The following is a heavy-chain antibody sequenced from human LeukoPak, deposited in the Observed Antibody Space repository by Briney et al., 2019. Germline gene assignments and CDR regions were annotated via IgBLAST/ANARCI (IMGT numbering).Heavy chain of an antibody. CDR1: GFTFSSYG. Sequence: GRSLRLSCAASGFTFSSYGMHWVRQAPGKGLEWVAVIWYDGSNKYYADSVKGRFTISRDNSKNTLYLQMNSLRAEDTAVYYCAKEGDGLGKHFDYWGQGTLVTVSS. V-gene: IGHV3-33*06. J-gene: IGHJ4*02. D-gene: IGHD3-16*01. CDR3: AKEGDGLGKHFDY. CDR2: IWYDGSNK.